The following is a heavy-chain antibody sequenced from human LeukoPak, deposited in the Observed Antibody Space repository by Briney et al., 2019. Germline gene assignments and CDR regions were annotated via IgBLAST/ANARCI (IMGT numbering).Heavy chain of an antibody. J-gene: IGHJ6*03. CDR3: ARGQSCSGGSCYPYYMDV. D-gene: IGHD2-15*01. CDR1: GGSFSGYY. V-gene: IGHV4-34*01. Sequence: PSETLSLTCAVYGGSFSGYYWSWIRQPPGKGLEWIGEINHSGSTNYNPSLKSRVTISVDTSKNQFSLKLSSVTAADTAVYYCARGQSCSGGSCYPYYMDVWGKGTTVTVSS. CDR2: INHSGST.